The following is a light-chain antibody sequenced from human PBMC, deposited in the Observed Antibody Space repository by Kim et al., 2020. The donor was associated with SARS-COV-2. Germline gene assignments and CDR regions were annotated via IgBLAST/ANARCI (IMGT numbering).Light chain of an antibody. CDR2: AAS. J-gene: IGKJ2*01. V-gene: IGKV1-39*01. CDR3: QQSYRTPRT. CDR1: QSISSY. Sequence: DIQMTQSPSSLSASIGDGVTITCRASQSISSYLNWYQHKPGTAPKLLIYAASSLQSGVPSRFTGSGSGTDFTLTISSVQPEDFATYYCQQSYRTPRTFGQGTKLEIK.